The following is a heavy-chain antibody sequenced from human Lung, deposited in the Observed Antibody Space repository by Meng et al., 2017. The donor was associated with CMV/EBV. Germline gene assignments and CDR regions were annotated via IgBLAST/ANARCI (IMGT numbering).Heavy chain of an antibody. J-gene: IGHJ4*02. CDR3: ASRQRSYGSPHLVH. Sequence: AVSGGFFCSCHWSWFGHHPGEELEWIGEINHSGSTNSTPSLQRRVTISVDTSKNQFSLKLSSVTAADTAVYYCASRQRSYGSPHLVHWGQGTLVTVSS. V-gene: IGHV4-34*01. D-gene: IGHD5-18*01. CDR1: GGFFCSCH. CDR2: INHSGST.